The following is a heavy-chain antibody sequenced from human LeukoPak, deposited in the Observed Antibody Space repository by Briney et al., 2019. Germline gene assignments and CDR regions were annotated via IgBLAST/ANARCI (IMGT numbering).Heavy chain of an antibody. V-gene: IGHV4-34*01. D-gene: IGHD6-6*01. CDR1: GGSFSGYY. Sequence: SETLSLTCAVYGGSFSGYYWSWIGQPPGKGLEWIGEINHSGSTNYNPSLKSRVTISVDTSKNQFSLKLSSVTAADTAVYYCARSGDSSSSRRYYYYYYMDVWGKGTTVTVSS. CDR2: INHSGST. CDR3: ARSGDSSSSRRYYYYYYMDV. J-gene: IGHJ6*03.